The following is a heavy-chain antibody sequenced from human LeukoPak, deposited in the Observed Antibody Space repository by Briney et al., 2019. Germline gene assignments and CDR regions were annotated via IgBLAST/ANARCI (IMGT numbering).Heavy chain of an antibody. J-gene: IGHJ4*02. CDR1: GYSFSNYW. V-gene: IGHV5-51*01. CDR2: IYPGDSDT. CDR3: ASPRVKTAMFTERWQQFPFPAFFDY. Sequence: GESLKISCKSSGYSFSNYWIGWVRQMPGKGLEWMGIIYPGDSDTRYSPSFQGQVTISADKSISTAYLQWSSLKASDTAMYYCASPRVKTAMFTERWQQFPFPAFFDYGGQGTLVTVSS. D-gene: IGHD5-24*01.